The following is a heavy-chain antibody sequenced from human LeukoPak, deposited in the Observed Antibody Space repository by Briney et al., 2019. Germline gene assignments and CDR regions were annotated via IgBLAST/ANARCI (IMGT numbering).Heavy chain of an antibody. CDR1: GGSFSGYY. CDR2: INHSGST. Sequence: PSETLSLTCAVYGGSFSGYYWSWIRQPPGKGLEWIGEINHSGSTNYNPSLKSRVTISVDTSKNQFSLKLSSVTAADTAVYYCARGKYSSGWYEFWWFDPWGQGTLVTVSS. D-gene: IGHD6-19*01. J-gene: IGHJ5*02. V-gene: IGHV4-34*01. CDR3: ARGKYSSGWYEFWWFDP.